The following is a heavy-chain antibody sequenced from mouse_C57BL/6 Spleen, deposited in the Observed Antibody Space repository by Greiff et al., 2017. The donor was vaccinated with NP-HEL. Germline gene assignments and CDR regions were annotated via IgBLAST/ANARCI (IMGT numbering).Heavy chain of an antibody. Sequence: QVQLQQSGAELVKPGASVKISCKASGYAFSSYWMNWVKQRPGKGLEWIGQIYPGDGDTNYNGKFKGKATLTADKSSSTAYMQLSSLTSEDSAVYFCARDYAEHYAMGYWGQGTSVTVSS. D-gene: IGHD1-1*02. CDR1: GYAFSSYW. CDR2: IYPGDGDT. CDR3: ARDYAEHYAMGY. V-gene: IGHV1-80*01. J-gene: IGHJ4*01.